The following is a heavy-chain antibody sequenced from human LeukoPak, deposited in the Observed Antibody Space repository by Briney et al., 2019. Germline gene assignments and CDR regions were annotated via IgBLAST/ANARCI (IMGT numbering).Heavy chain of an antibody. Sequence: SETLSLTCAVYGGSFSGYYWSWIRQPPGKGLEWIGEINHSGSTNYNPSLKSRVTISVDTSKNQFSLKLGSVTAADTAVYYCVRGPRGMAASDYWGQGTLVTVSS. CDR1: GGSFSGYY. CDR2: INHSGST. J-gene: IGHJ4*02. D-gene: IGHD6-13*01. V-gene: IGHV4-34*01. CDR3: VRGPRGMAASDY.